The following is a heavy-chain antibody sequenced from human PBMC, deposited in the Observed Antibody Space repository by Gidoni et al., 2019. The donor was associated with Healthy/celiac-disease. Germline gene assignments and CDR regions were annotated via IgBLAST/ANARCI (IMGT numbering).Heavy chain of an antibody. D-gene: IGHD6-13*01. Sequence: EVQLVESGGGLVKPGGSLRLSCAASGFTFSSYSMNWVRQAPGKGLEWVSSSSSSSSYIYYADSVKGRFTISRDNAKNSLYLQMNSLRAEDTAVYYCARDQVGRQQPEFYDYWGQGTLVTVSS. CDR2: SSSSSSYI. CDR1: GFTFSSYS. V-gene: IGHV3-21*01. J-gene: IGHJ4*02. CDR3: ARDQVGRQQPEFYDY.